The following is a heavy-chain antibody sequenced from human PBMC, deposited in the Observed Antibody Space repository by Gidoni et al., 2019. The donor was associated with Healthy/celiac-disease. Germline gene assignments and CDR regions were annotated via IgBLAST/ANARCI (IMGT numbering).Heavy chain of an antibody. CDR3: VKVREYSSGWYRGYYFDY. D-gene: IGHD6-19*01. CDR1: GFTFSSYA. CDR2: ISSNGGST. J-gene: IGHJ4*02. Sequence: EVQLVASGGGLVQPGGSLRLSCSASGFTFSSYAMHWVRQAPGKGLEYFSAISSNGGSTYYADSVKGRFTISRDNSKNTLYLQMSSLRAEDTAVYYCVKVREYSSGWYRGYYFDYWGQGTLVTVSS. V-gene: IGHV3-64D*06.